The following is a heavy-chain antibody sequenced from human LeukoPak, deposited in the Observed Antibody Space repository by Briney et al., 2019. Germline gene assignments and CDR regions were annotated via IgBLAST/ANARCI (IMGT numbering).Heavy chain of an antibody. CDR1: GFTFSNYA. CDR3: AKGYDILTGYYPYYFDS. V-gene: IGHV3-23*01. J-gene: IGHJ4*02. Sequence: GGSLRLSCVASGFTFSNYALSWVRQAPGKGLEWVSVISGSGDSPYYADSVKGRFTISRDNSKNTLYLQMNSLRAEDTAVYYCAKGYDILTGYYPYYFDSWGQGTLVTVSS. D-gene: IGHD3-9*01. CDR2: ISGSGDSP.